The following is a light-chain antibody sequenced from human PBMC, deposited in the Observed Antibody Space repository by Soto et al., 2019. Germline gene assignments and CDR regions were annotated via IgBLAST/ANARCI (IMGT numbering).Light chain of an antibody. J-gene: IGLJ2*01. V-gene: IGLV4-69*01. CDR3: QVWHTTNVRV. CDR2: LNNDGSH. Sequence: QAVVTQSPSASASLGASVKLTCTLSSGHSSYAIAWHQKQPGKGPRYLMDLNNDGSHTKGDGIPDRFSGSSSGADRFLIISSLQSEDEADYNCQVWHTTNVRVFGGGTKVTVL. CDR1: SGHSSYA.